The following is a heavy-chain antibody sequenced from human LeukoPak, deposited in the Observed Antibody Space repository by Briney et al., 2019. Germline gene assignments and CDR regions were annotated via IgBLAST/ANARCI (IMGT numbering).Heavy chain of an antibody. CDR2: ISYDGSNK. D-gene: IGHD5-12*01. CDR3: ARCSGYDYYLGIDY. Sequence: GDSLRLSCAASGFTVSNYYMSWVRQAPGKGLEWVAVISYDGSNKYYADSVKGRFTISRDNSKNTLYLQMNSLRAEDTAVYYCARCSGYDYYLGIDYWGQGTLVTVSS. CDR1: GFTVSNYY. J-gene: IGHJ4*02. V-gene: IGHV3-30-3*01.